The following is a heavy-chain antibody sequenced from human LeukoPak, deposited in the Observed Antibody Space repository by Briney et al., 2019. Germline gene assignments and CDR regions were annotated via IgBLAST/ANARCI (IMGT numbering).Heavy chain of an antibody. Sequence: PSETLSLTCTVSGGSISSYYWSWIRQPPGKGLEWIGYIYYSGSTNYNPSLESRVTISVDTSKNQFSLKLSSVTAADTAVYYCAGYSSSWTAPIDYWGQGTLVTVSS. CDR3: AGYSSSWTAPIDY. CDR2: IYYSGST. D-gene: IGHD6-13*01. J-gene: IGHJ4*02. V-gene: IGHV4-59*01. CDR1: GGSISSYY.